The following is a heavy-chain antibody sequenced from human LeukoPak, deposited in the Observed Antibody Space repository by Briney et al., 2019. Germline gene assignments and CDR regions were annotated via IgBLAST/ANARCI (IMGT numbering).Heavy chain of an antibody. CDR1: GGSFSGYY. J-gene: IGHJ4*02. Sequence: SETLSLTCAVYGGSFSGYYWSWIRQPPGKGLERIGEINHSGSTNYNPSLKSRVTISVDTSKNQFSLKLRSVTAADTAVYYCARGPHIAAAGTGRFWNYWGQGTLVTVSS. CDR2: INHSGST. D-gene: IGHD6-13*01. CDR3: ARGPHIAAAGTGRFWNY. V-gene: IGHV4-34*01.